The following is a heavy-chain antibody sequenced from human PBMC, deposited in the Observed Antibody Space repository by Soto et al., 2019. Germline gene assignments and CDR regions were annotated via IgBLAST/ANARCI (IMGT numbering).Heavy chain of an antibody. CDR1: GGSISSSNW. Sequence: QVQLQESGPGLVKPSGTLSLTCAVSGGSISSSNWWSWVRQPPGKGLEWIGEIYHSGSTNYNPSLKCRVTISVDKSKNQFSLKLSSVTAADTAVYYCARVGIVVVVAATNWYFDLWGRGTLVTVSS. CDR2: IYHSGST. D-gene: IGHD2-15*01. V-gene: IGHV4-4*02. CDR3: ARVGIVVVVAATNWYFDL. J-gene: IGHJ2*01.